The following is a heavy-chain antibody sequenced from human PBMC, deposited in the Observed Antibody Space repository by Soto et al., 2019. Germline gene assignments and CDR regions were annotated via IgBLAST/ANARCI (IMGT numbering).Heavy chain of an antibody. Sequence: GGSLRLSCAASGFTFSSYWMSWVRQAPGKGLEWVANIKQDGSEKYHVDSVKGRFTISRDNAKNSLYLQMNSLRAEDTAVYYCARGTRIAARPVGAFDIWGQGTMVTVSS. D-gene: IGHD6-6*01. V-gene: IGHV3-7*01. CDR2: IKQDGSEK. CDR3: ARGTRIAARPVGAFDI. J-gene: IGHJ3*02. CDR1: GFTFSSYW.